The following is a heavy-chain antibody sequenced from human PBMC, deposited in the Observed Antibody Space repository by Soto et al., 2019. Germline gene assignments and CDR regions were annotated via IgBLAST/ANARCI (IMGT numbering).Heavy chain of an antibody. V-gene: IGHV3-23*01. J-gene: IGHJ4*02. CDR1: GFTFSSVA. Sequence: GSLRLSCAASGFTFSSVAMAWVRQAPGKGLEWVSSITDSGGSTDYADSVKGRFTISRDNTRNTLYLQMNSLRADDTAVYYCAKLYWNPRYFDYWGQGTRVTVSS. CDR2: ITDSGGST. CDR3: AKLYWNPRYFDY. D-gene: IGHD1-1*01.